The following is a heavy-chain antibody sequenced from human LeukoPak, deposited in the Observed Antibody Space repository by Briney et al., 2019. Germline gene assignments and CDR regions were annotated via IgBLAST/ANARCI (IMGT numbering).Heavy chain of an antibody. CDR1: GFTFSGSA. V-gene: IGHV3-73*01. CDR3: TRGSSTSPTVAGYYYYMDV. CDR2: IRSKANSYAT. Sequence: PGGSLRLSCAASGFTFSGSAMHWVRQASGKGLEWVGRIRSKANSYATAYAASVKGRFTISRDDSKNTAYLQMNSLKTEDTAVYYCTRGSSTSPTVAGYYYYMDVWGKGTTVTVSS. J-gene: IGHJ6*03. D-gene: IGHD2-2*01.